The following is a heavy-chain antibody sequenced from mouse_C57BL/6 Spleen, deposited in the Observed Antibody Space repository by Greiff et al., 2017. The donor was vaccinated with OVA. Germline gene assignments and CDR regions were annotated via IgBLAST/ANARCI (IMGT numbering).Heavy chain of an antibody. Sequence: VQLQQSGPELVKPGASVKISCKASGYTFTDYYMNWVKQSHGKSLEWIGDINPNNGGTSYNQKFKGKATLTVDKSSSTAYMEIRSLTSEDSAVYYCARRDYFDYAMDYWGQGTSVTVSS. CDR3: ARRDYFDYAMDY. V-gene: IGHV1-26*01. CDR1: GYTFTDYY. D-gene: IGHD2-13*01. CDR2: INPNNGGT. J-gene: IGHJ4*01.